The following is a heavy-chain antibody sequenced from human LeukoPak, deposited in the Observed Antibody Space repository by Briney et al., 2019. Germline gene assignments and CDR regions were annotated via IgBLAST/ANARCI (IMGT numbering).Heavy chain of an antibody. CDR3: AKARGSSVYEQFDY. V-gene: IGHV3-23*01. CDR2: ISTSGRAT. D-gene: IGHD5/OR15-5a*01. J-gene: IGHJ4*02. Sequence: PGGSLRLSCAASGFAFSTYATTWVRQAPEKGLQMVSTISTSGRATYYADSVEGRFTISRDNSKNTLYLQMNSLRADDTAVYYCAKARGSSVYEQFDYWGQGTQVTVSP. CDR1: GFAFSTYA.